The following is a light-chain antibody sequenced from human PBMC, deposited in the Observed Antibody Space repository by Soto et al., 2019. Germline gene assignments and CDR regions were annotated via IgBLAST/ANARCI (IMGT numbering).Light chain of an antibody. J-gene: IGLJ2*01. CDR2: EVT. V-gene: IGLV2-8*01. Sequence: QSALTQPPSASGSPGQSVTISCTGTSSDVGSSNLVSWYQQHPGSAPKLLIYEVTKRPSGVPDRFSGSKSGNTASLTVSGLQAEDEADYYCSSYAGNNNVVFGGGTKLTVL. CDR1: SSDVGSSNL. CDR3: SSYAGNNNVV.